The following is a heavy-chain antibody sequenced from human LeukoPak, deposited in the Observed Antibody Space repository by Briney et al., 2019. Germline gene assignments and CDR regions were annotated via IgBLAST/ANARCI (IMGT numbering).Heavy chain of an antibody. Sequence: ASVKVSCKASGYTFTSYAINWVRQAPGQGLKWMGGIIPIFGTANYAQKFQGRVTITADESTSTAYMELSSLRSEDTAVYYCARDYQNEPGYSSFFDYWGQGTLVTVSS. D-gene: IGHD3-9*01. CDR1: GYTFTSYA. CDR2: IIPIFGTA. CDR3: ARDYQNEPGYSSFFDY. J-gene: IGHJ4*02. V-gene: IGHV1-69*13.